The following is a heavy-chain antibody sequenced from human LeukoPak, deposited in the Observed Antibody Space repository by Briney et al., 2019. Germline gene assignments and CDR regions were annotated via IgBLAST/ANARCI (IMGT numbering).Heavy chain of an antibody. J-gene: IGHJ4*02. CDR1: GFTFSSYA. V-gene: IGHV3-30-3*01. CDR3: AEGSSVAGTRW. D-gene: IGHD6-19*01. CDR2: ISYDGSNK. Sequence: PGGSLRLSCAASGFTFSSYAMHWVRQAPGKGLEWVAVISYDGSNKYYADSVKGRFTISRDNSKNTLYLQMNSLRAEDTAVYYCAEGSSVAGTRWWGQGTLVTVSS.